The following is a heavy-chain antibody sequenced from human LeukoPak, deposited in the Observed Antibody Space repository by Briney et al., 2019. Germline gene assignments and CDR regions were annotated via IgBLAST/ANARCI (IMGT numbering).Heavy chain of an antibody. V-gene: IGHV3-66*01. CDR1: GFTVRNNY. CDR3: ARDRTGMARGYGMDV. CDR2: IYISGSA. D-gene: IGHD1-1*01. Sequence: GGSLRLSCVASGFTVRNNYMSWVRQAPGKGLEWVSVIYISGSAYYADSVKDRFTISRDILKNTLYLQVNSLRADDTAVYYCARDRTGMARGYGMDVWGQGTMVTVSS. J-gene: IGHJ6*02.